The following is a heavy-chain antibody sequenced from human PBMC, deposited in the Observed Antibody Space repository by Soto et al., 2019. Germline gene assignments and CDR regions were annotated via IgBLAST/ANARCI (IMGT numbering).Heavy chain of an antibody. D-gene: IGHD2-2*01. Sequence: QVQLEQSGAEVKKPGASVKVSCKASGYTFSSYGLSWVRQAPGQGLEWMGWISTYNGNTKYAQKFQGRVTMTTDTSTSTAYMEVRILRSDDTAMYYCARGVVVVPATMFRYFDLWGRGTLVTVSS. J-gene: IGHJ2*01. V-gene: IGHV1-18*01. CDR1: GYTFSSYG. CDR2: ISTYNGNT. CDR3: ARGVVVVPATMFRYFDL.